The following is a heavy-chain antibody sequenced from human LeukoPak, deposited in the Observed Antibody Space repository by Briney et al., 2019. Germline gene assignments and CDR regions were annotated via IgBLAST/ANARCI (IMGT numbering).Heavy chain of an antibody. CDR1: GGSISSGGYY. D-gene: IGHD6-13*01. CDR3: ARDALAAAGTRPKFDL. J-gene: IGHJ2*01. V-gene: IGHV4-31*03. Sequence: TLSLTCTVSGGSISSGGYYWSWIRQHPGKGLEWIGYIYYSGSTYYNPSLKSRVTISVDTSKNQFSLKLSSVTAADTAVYYCARDALAAAGTRPKFDLWGRGTLVTVSS. CDR2: IYYSGST.